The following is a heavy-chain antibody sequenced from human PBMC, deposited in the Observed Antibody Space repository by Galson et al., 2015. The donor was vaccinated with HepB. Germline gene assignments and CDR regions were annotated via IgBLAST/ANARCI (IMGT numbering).Heavy chain of an antibody. D-gene: IGHD3-22*01. CDR3: ARVLRYYYDSSGYYSNERYFDL. J-gene: IGHJ2*01. Sequence: SLRLSCAASGSTVSSNYMSWVRQAPGKGLEWVSYISSSSSTIYYADSVKGRFTISRDIAKNSLYLQMNSLRAEDTAVYYCARVLRYYYDSSGYYSNERYFDLWGRGTLVTVSS. V-gene: IGHV3-11*01. CDR2: ISSSSSTI. CDR1: GSTVSSNY.